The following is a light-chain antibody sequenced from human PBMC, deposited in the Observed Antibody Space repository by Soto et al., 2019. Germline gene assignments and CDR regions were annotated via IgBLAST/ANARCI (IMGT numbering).Light chain of an antibody. CDR3: QTWDGNTWV. Sequence: QPVLTQSSSASASLGSSVKLTCSLSSGHSSYIVAWHQQQPGKAHRCLMKLEGIGRYNKGSGVPDLFSCSCSGADRFLTIADLPLEAEADYYCQTWDGNTWVFEAGTKVTVL. V-gene: IGLV4-60*01. CDR2: LEGIGRY. CDR1: SGHSSYI. J-gene: IGLJ3*02.